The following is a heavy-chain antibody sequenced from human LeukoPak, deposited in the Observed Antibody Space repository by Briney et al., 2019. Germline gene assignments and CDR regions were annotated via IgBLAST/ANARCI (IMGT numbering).Heavy chain of an antibody. J-gene: IGHJ6*03. CDR3: ARLKEGYYYDSSGYSPNYYYYMDV. D-gene: IGHD3-22*01. V-gene: IGHV1-69*05. Sequence: SVKVSCKASGGTFSSYAISWVRQAPGQGLEWMGRIIPIFGTANYAQKFQGRVTITTDESTSTAYMELSSLRSEDTAVYYCARLKEGYYYDSSGYSPNYYYYMDVWGKGTTVTVSS. CDR2: IIPIFGTA. CDR1: GGTFSSYA.